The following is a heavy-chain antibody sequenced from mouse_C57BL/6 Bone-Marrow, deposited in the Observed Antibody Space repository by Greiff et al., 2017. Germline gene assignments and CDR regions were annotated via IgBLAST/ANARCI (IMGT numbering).Heavy chain of an antibody. D-gene: IGHD1-2*01. CDR3: ARWEDFYGRHPYYFDY. CDR1: GYTFTDYY. Sequence: EVQLQQSGPELVKPGASVKISCKASGYTFTDYYMNWVKQSHGKSLEWIGDINPNNGGTSYNQKFKGKATLTVDKSSSTAYMELRSLTSEDSAVYYCARWEDFYGRHPYYFDYWGQGTTLTVSS. CDR2: INPNNGGT. J-gene: IGHJ2*01. V-gene: IGHV1-26*01.